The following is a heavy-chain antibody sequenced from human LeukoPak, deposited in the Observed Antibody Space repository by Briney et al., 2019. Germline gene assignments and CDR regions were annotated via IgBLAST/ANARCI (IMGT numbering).Heavy chain of an antibody. CDR2: IEQGGSEE. CDR3: SNGIYDRSY. V-gene: IGHV3-7*01. J-gene: IGHJ4*02. CDR1: GFTFGKYW. D-gene: IGHD2/OR15-2a*01. Sequence: GGSLRLSCVASGFTFGKYWMAWVRQAPGKGLEWLANIEQGGSEEYYLDSVRGRFTVSRDNAKNTLYLQMNSLRAEDTAVYYCSNGIYDRSYWGQGTQVTVSS.